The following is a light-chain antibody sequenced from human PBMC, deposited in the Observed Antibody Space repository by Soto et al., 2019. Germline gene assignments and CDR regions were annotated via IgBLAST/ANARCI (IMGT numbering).Light chain of an antibody. Sequence: DVQMTQSPSTLSASVGDRVTMTCQAVEFISEWLYWYQQKPGQAPKLLIYDASTLESGVPGRFRGSGVGTHFTLTISGLQPEDFATYHCQHYNSYSRAFGQGTKVDIK. CDR3: QHYNSYSRA. V-gene: IGKV1-5*01. CDR2: DAS. J-gene: IGKJ1*01. CDR1: EFISEW.